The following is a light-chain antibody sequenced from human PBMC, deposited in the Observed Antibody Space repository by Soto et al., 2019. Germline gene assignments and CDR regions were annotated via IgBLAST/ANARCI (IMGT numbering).Light chain of an antibody. Sequence: EIVLTQSPGTLSLSPGERATLNCRASQSISTSSLAWYRQKPGQAPRLLIYSASRGATGFPARFSGSGSGTDFTLKISRVEAEDVGVYYCMQGTHWPPTFGGGTKVDIK. CDR2: SAS. CDR3: MQGTHWPPT. J-gene: IGKJ4*01. V-gene: IGKV3D-20*02. CDR1: QSISTSS.